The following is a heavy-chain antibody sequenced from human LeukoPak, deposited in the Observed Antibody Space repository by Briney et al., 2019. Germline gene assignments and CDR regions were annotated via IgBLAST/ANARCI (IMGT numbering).Heavy chain of an antibody. CDR3: AKDGPLAYCGGDCYPYWYFDL. CDR2: ISGSGGST. Sequence: GGSLRLSCAASGFTFSSYAMSWVRQAPGKGLEWVAAISGSGGSTYYADSVKGRFTISRDNSKNTLYLQMNSLRAEDTAVYYCAKDGPLAYCGGDCYPYWYFDLWGRGTLVTVSS. J-gene: IGHJ2*01. D-gene: IGHD2-21*02. V-gene: IGHV3-23*01. CDR1: GFTFSSYA.